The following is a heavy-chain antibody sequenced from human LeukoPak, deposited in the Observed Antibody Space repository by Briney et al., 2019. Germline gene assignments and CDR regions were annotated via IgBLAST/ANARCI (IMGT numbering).Heavy chain of an antibody. J-gene: IGHJ4*02. CDR1: GFTFSSYA. D-gene: IGHD3-16*01. CDR2: FSGNSDST. Sequence: PGGSLRLSCAASGFTFSSYAMSWVRQAPGKGLEWVSTFSGNSDSTYYADSVKGRFTISRDTSRNTVVLQMNRLRAEDTAMFYCARGLMLTFGGSPYYFDFWGQGTLVTVSP. CDR3: ARGLMLTFGGSPYYFDF. V-gene: IGHV3-23*01.